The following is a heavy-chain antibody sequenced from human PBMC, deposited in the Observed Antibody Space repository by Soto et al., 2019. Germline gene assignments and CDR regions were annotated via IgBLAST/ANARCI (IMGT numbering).Heavy chain of an antibody. Sequence: ASVKVSCKASGYTFTGYYMHWVRQAPGQGLEWMGWINPNSGGTNYAQKFQGRVTITRDTSISTAYMELSRLRSDDTALYYCARNQEEYYDILSDPGIDIWGQGTTVTVSS. CDR3: ARNQEEYYDILSDPGIDI. D-gene: IGHD3-9*01. V-gene: IGHV1-2*02. CDR1: GYTFTGYY. J-gene: IGHJ3*02. CDR2: INPNSGGT.